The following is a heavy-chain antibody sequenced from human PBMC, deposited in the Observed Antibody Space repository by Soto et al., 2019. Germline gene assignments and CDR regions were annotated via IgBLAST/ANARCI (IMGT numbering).Heavy chain of an antibody. CDR3: AKDPPPHDIVVVVAATANDNDY. CDR2: ISGSGGST. J-gene: IGHJ4*02. V-gene: IGHV3-23*01. Sequence: PGGSLRLSCAASGFTFSSYAMSWVRQAPGKGLEWVSAISGSGGSTYYADSVKGRFTISRDNSKNTLYLKMNSLRAEDTAVYYCAKDPPPHDIVVVVAATANDNDYWGQGTLVTVSS. D-gene: IGHD2-15*01. CDR1: GFTFSSYA.